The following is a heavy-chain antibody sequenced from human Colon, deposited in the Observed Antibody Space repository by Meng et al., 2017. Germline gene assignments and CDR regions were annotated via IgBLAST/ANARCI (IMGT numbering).Heavy chain of an antibody. CDR2: VSGYNGNT. CDR1: GDTFTTYG. Sequence: QACLGQSVLWVKKPGALCKVSWKDSGDTFTTYGISWVRQAPGQGLEWMGWVSGYNGNTNYAQKFQGRVTLTTDTSTSTAYMELRSLGSDDTAVYYCARGWGTTRYSYSDYWGQGTLVTVSS. J-gene: IGHJ4*02. CDR3: ARGWGTTRYSYSDY. D-gene: IGHD3-16*01. V-gene: IGHV1-18*01.